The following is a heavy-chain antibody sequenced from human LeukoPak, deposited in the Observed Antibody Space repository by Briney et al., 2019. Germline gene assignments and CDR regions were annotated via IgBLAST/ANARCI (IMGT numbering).Heavy chain of an antibody. D-gene: IGHD5-24*01. V-gene: IGHV4-59*08. CDR3: AGNRDAYFLNAFDI. CDR2: IYYSGST. CDR1: GGSISSYY. J-gene: IGHJ3*02. Sequence: PSETLSPTCTVSGGSISSYYWSWIRQPPGKGLEWIGYIYYSGSTNYNPSLKSRVTISVDTSKNQFSLTLSSVTAADTAVYYCAGNRDAYFLNAFDIWGQGTMVTVSS.